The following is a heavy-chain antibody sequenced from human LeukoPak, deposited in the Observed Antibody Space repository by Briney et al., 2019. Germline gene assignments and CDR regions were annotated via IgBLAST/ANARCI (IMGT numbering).Heavy chain of an antibody. CDR2: ISAYNGNT. CDR1: GYTFTSYG. J-gene: IGHJ4*02. D-gene: IGHD3-10*01. CDR3: ARDRSMVRGVIIMGY. V-gene: IGHV1-18*01. Sequence: ASVKVSCKASGYTFTSYGISWVRQAPGQGLEWMGWISAYNGNTNYAQKLQGRVTMTTDTSTSTAYMELRSLRSDDTAVYYCARDRSMVRGVIIMGYWGQGPLVTVSS.